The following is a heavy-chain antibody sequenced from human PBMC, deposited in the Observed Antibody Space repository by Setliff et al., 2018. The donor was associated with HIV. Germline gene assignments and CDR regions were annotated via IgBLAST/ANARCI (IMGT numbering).Heavy chain of an antibody. CDR2: TYYRSKWYN. CDR3: ASSRRLRSSVYYFDY. V-gene: IGHV6-1*01. Sequence: SQTLSLTCAISWDSVSSNSAAWNWIRQSPSIGLEWLGRTYYRSKWYNDYAVSVKSRITINPDTSKNQFSLQLNSVTPEDTAVYYGASSRRLRSSVYYFDYWGQGTLVTVSS. D-gene: IGHD5-12*01. CDR1: WDSVSSNSAA. J-gene: IGHJ4*02.